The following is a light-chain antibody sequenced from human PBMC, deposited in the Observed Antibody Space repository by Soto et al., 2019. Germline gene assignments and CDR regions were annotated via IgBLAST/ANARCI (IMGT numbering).Light chain of an antibody. CDR2: DAS. CDR3: QQRSNWPPET. CDR1: QSVSSY. J-gene: IGKJ4*01. V-gene: IGKV3-11*01. Sequence: EIVMRQSPATLSVSPGERATLSCRASQSVSSYLAWYQQKPGQAPRLLIYDASNRATGIPARFSGSGSGTDFTLTISSLKPEDFAVYYCQQRSNWPPETFGGGTKVDIK.